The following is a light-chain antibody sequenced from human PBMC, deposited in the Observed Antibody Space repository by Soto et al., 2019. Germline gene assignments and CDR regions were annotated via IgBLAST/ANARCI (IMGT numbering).Light chain of an antibody. Sequence: EVVMTQSQATLSVSPGERATLYCRASQSISSDLAWYQQKPGQAPRLLIYGASTRASDIPARFSGSGSGTDFTLTISSLQSEDFAVYYCQQYNNWPPLTFGQGTQVEFK. V-gene: IGKV3-15*01. CDR3: QQYNNWPPLT. J-gene: IGKJ1*01. CDR1: QSISSD. CDR2: GAS.